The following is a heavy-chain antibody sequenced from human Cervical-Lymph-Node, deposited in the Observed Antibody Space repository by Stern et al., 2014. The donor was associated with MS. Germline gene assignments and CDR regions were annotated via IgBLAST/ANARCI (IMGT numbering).Heavy chain of an antibody. V-gene: IGHV4-59*01. CDR3: VRLSTGQTGDWYFDL. D-gene: IGHD7-27*01. Sequence: QVQLQESGPGLVKPSETLSLTCTVSGGSISGYYWSWIRQPPGKGLEWIWYIYYSGSTNYNPSLKSRVTMSVDTSKNQFSLKLSSVTAADTAVFYCVRLSTGQTGDWYFDLWGRGTLVTVSS. CDR1: GGSISGYY. CDR2: IYYSGST. J-gene: IGHJ2*01.